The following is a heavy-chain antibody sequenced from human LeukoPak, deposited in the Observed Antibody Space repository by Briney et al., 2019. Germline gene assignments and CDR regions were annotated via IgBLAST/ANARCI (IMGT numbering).Heavy chain of an antibody. CDR3: AKDSLARNGDYEGGFDY. CDR1: GFTFSSYG. J-gene: IGHJ4*02. D-gene: IGHD4-17*01. V-gene: IGHV3-30*18. Sequence: GGSLRLSCAASGFTFSSYGMHWVRQAPGKGLEWVAVISYDGSSKYYADSVKGRFTISRDNSKNTLYLQMNSLRAEDTAVYYCAKDSLARNGDYEGGFDYWGQGTLVTVSS. CDR2: ISYDGSSK.